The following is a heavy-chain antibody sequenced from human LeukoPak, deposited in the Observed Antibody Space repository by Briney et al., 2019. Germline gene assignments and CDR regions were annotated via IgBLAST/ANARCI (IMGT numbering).Heavy chain of an antibody. CDR3: ARGNPPGYDFWSGYHDGYYYYMDV. V-gene: IGHV4-31*03. D-gene: IGHD3-3*01. Sequence: PSETLSLTCTVSGGSISSGGYYWSWIRQRPGKGLEWIGYIYYSGSTYYNPSLKSRVTISVDTSKNQFSLKLSSVTAADTAVYYCARGNPPGYDFWSGYHDGYYYYMDVWGKGTTVTVSS. J-gene: IGHJ6*03. CDR2: IYYSGST. CDR1: GGSISSGGYY.